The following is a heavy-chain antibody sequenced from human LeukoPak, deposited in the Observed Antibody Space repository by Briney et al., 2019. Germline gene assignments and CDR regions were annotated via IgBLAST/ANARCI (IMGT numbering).Heavy chain of an antibody. CDR1: GYTFTMYY. CDR2: INPNDGAT. CDR3: ARDGYSSGWYQN. V-gene: IGHV1-46*01. Sequence: ASVKVSCKASGYTFTMYYIHWVRQAPGQGLEWMGLINPNDGATTYAQRFQGRVTMTRDMSTTTVYMDLRSLRSEDTAVYFCARDGYSSGWYQNWGQGTLVTVSS. D-gene: IGHD6-19*01. J-gene: IGHJ4*02.